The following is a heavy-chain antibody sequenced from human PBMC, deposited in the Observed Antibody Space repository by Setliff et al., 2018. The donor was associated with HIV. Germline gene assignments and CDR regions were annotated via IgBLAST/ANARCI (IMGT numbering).Heavy chain of an antibody. CDR1: GGSISSNSYY. J-gene: IGHJ4*02. CDR3: AREGYYYASSGYYPYYFDH. CDR2: IYYSGST. V-gene: IGHV4-61*01. Sequence: PSETLSLTCTVSGGSISSNSYYWSWIRQPPGKGLEWIGYIYYSGSTNYNPSLKSRVTISVDTSKNQFSLKLSSVTAADTAVYYCAREGYYYASSGYYPYYFDHWGQGILVTVSS. D-gene: IGHD3-22*01.